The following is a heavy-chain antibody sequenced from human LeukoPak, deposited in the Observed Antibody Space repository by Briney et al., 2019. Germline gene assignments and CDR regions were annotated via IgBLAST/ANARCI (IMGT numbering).Heavy chain of an antibody. V-gene: IGHV1-8*01. D-gene: IGHD5-12*01. CDR1: GYTFTSYD. J-gene: IGHJ6*02. CDR3: ARGGEVGVATITDPYYYYYGMDV. CDR2: MNPNSGNT. Sequence: ASVKVSCKASGYTFTSYDINWVRQATGQGLEWMGWMNPNSGNTGYAQKFQGRVTMTRNTSINTAYMELSSLRSEDTAVYYCARGGEVGVATITDPYYYYYGMDVWGQGTTVTVSS.